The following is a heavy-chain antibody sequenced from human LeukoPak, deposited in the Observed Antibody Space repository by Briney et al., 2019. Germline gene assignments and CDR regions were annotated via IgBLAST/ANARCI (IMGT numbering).Heavy chain of an antibody. V-gene: IGHV1-69*17. Sequence: ASVKVSCKASGGTFNSYAISWVRQAPGQGLEWMGRIIPIFGIANYAQKFQGRVTITADKSTSTAYMELSSLRSEDTAVYYCARESCSSTSCYLGWFDPWGQGTLVTVSS. D-gene: IGHD2-2*01. J-gene: IGHJ5*02. CDR1: GGTFNSYA. CDR2: IIPIFGIA. CDR3: ARESCSSTSCYLGWFDP.